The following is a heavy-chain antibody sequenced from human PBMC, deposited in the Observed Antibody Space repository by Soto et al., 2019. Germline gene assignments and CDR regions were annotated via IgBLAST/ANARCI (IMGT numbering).Heavy chain of an antibody. CDR1: GGSISSSSYY. D-gene: IGHD4-17*01. V-gene: IGHV4-39*01. J-gene: IGHJ4*02. Sequence: SETLSLTCTVSGGSISSSSYYWGWIRQPPGKGLEWIGSIYYSGSTYYNPSLKSRVTISVDTSKNQFSLKLSSVTAADTAVYYCARRSFGYGDYVAFWGQGTLVTVS. CDR3: ARRSFGYGDYVAF. CDR2: IYYSGST.